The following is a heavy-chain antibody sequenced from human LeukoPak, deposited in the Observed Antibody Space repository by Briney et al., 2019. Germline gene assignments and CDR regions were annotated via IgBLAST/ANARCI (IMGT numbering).Heavy chain of an antibody. Sequence: ASVKVSCKASGYTFTAYYMHWVRQAPGQGLEWLGWINPNSGGTNYAQKFQGRVTMTRDTSITTAYMELSRLSSDDTAVHYCASSVISRWSIIDYWGQGTLVTVSS. J-gene: IGHJ4*02. CDR1: GYTFTAYY. CDR2: INPNSGGT. D-gene: IGHD6-13*01. V-gene: IGHV1-2*02. CDR3: ASSVISRWSIIDY.